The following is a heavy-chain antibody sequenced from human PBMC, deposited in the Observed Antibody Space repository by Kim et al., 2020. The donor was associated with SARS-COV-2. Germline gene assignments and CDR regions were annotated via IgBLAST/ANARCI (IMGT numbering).Heavy chain of an antibody. CDR2: INHSGST. D-gene: IGHD1-7*01. Sequence: SETLSLTCAVYGGSFSGYYWSWIRQPPGKGLEWIGEINHSGSTNYNPSLKSRVTISVDTSKNQFSLKLSSVTAADTAVYYCARSRGTTFLVFDYWGQGTLVTVSS. CDR3: ARSRGTTFLVFDY. CDR1: GGSFSGYY. V-gene: IGHV4-34*01. J-gene: IGHJ4*02.